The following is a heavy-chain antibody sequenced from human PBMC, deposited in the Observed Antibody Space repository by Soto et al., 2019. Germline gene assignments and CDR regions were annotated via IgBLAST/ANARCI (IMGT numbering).Heavy chain of an antibody. CDR2: ISSSSSTI. D-gene: IGHD1-20*01. Sequence: GGSLRLSCAASGFTFSSYSMNWVRQAPGKGLEWVSYISSSSSTIYYADSVKGRFTISRDNAKNSLYLQMNSLRDEDTAVYYCARGRYNWNDFLWYFDLWGRGTLVTVSS. V-gene: IGHV3-48*02. CDR3: ARGRYNWNDFLWYFDL. CDR1: GFTFSSYS. J-gene: IGHJ2*01.